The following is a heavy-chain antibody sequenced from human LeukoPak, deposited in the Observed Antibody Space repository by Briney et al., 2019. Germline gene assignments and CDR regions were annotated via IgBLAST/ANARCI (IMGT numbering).Heavy chain of an antibody. CDR3: ARGSVGKDAFDI. CDR1: GFTFNNYW. D-gene: IGHD2-15*01. Sequence: PGGSLRLSCAASGFTFNNYWMHWVRQAPGKGLVWVSRINTDGSTTNYADSVKGRFTISRDNAKNTLYLQMNSLRAEDTAVYYCARGSVGKDAFDIWGQGTMVTVSS. J-gene: IGHJ3*02. CDR2: INTDGSTT. V-gene: IGHV3-74*01.